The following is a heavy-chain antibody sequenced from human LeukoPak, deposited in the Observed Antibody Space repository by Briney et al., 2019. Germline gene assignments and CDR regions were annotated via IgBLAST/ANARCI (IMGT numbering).Heavy chain of an antibody. D-gene: IGHD1-14*01. CDR3: ARGYSNRFDY. J-gene: IGHJ4*02. Sequence: PGGSLRLSCAVSGFTYSSYWMHWVRQVRGKGLVWVSRINGDGSSTNYADSVKGRITISRDNAKSTLYLQMNSLRAEDTAVYHCARGYSNRFDYWGQGILVTVSS. CDR1: GFTYSSYW. V-gene: IGHV3-74*01. CDR2: INGDGSST.